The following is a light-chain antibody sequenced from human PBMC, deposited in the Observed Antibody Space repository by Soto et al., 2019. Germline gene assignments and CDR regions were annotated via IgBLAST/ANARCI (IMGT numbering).Light chain of an antibody. V-gene: IGLV2-23*03. Sequence: QSALTQPASVSGSPGQSITISCTGTSSDVGSYNLVSWYQQHPGKAPKLMIYEGSKRPSGVSNRFSGSKSGNTASLTISGLQAEDEDDYYCCSYAGSSTFAVFGGGTNLTVL. CDR1: SSDVGSYNL. CDR2: EGS. CDR3: CSYAGSSTFAV. J-gene: IGLJ2*01.